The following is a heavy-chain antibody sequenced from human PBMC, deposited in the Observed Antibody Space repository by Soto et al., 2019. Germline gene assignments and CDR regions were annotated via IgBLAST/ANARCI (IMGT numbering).Heavy chain of an antibody. Sequence: ASVKVSCKASGYAFTSYAMHWVRQAPGQRLEWMGWINAGNGNTKYSQKFQGRVTITRDTSASTAYMELSSLRSEDTAVYYCAKNYGGYYYYYYGMDVWGQGTTVTVSS. CDR3: AKNYGGYYYYYYGMDV. J-gene: IGHJ6*02. D-gene: IGHD4-17*01. V-gene: IGHV1-3*01. CDR1: GYAFTSYA. CDR2: INAGNGNT.